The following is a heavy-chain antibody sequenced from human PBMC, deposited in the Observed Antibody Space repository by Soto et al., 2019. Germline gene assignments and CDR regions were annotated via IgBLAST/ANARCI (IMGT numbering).Heavy chain of an antibody. CDR2: SSATGAGR. CDR1: GFTFSSYG. V-gene: IGHV3-23*01. D-gene: IGHD1-7*01. J-gene: IGHJ4*02. Sequence: EVQLLESGGGLVQPGGSLTLSCAASGFTFSSYGMTWVRQAPGKGLEWVSFSSATGAGRYYADSVKGRFTISRDNSKNTLDLQMSSLRADETAVYYCAKDRRAGGNYGFYSEFWGPGALVIVSS. CDR3: AKDRRAGGNYGFYSEF.